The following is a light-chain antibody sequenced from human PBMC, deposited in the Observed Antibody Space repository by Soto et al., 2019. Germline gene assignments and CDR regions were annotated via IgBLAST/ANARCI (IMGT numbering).Light chain of an antibody. CDR3: QQYNKWPPIT. J-gene: IGKJ5*01. V-gene: IGKV3D-15*01. CDR2: QTS. Sequence: EIVLTQSPSSLSSFPGDIVTLSCRDSQYINTRLAWYQHRPGQAPRLLIYQTSIRAAGIPARFSGSGSGTEFTLTISSLQSEDFAVYYCQQYNKWPPITFGQGTRLENK. CDR1: QYINTR.